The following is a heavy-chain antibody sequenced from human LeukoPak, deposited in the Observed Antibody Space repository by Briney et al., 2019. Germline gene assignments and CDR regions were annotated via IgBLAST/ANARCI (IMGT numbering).Heavy chain of an antibody. CDR3: AKVIVVGIKRLDC. D-gene: IGHD2-2*01. CDR2: IRYDGSNK. V-gene: IGHV3-30*02. J-gene: IGHJ4*02. Sequence: GGSLRLSCAASGFTFSSYGMHWVRQAPGKGLEWVAFIRYDGSNKYYAYSVKGRFTISRDNCKNTLYLQMNSLRAEDTAVYDWAKVIVVGIKRLDCWGQGTLVTVSS. CDR1: GFTFSSYG.